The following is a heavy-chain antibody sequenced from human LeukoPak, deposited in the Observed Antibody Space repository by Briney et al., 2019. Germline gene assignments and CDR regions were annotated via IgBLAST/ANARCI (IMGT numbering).Heavy chain of an antibody. CDR1: GYTFTGYY. D-gene: IGHD6-19*01. V-gene: IGHV1-2*02. Sequence: ASVKVSCKASGYTFTGYYMHWVRQAHGQGLEWMGWINPNSGGTNYAQKFQGRVTMTRDTSISTAYLELSRLRSDDTAVYYCARSGIAVAGWSPWGQGTLVTVSS. J-gene: IGHJ1*01. CDR3: ARSGIAVAGWSP. CDR2: INPNSGGT.